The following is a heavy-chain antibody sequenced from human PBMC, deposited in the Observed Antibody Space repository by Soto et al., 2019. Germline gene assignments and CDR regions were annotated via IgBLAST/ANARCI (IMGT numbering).Heavy chain of an antibody. V-gene: IGHV4-31*01. CDR2: IYYSGST. CDR3: ARSVFP. J-gene: IGHJ5*02. CDR1: GGSISSGGYY. Sequence: SETLYLTCTVSGGSISSGGYYWTWIRQHPGKGLERIGYIYYSGSTNYNPSLKNQVTKSVDTSKNQFSLKLSSVTAADTAVYYCARSVFPWGQGTLVTVSS.